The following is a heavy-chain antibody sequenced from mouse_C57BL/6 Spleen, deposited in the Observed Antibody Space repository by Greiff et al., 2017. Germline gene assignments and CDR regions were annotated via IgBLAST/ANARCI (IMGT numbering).Heavy chain of an antibody. J-gene: IGHJ1*03. CDR3: TRGDYGSSWYFDV. CDR2: IDPETGGT. D-gene: IGHD1-1*01. Sequence: QVHVKQSGAELVRPGASVTLSCKASGYTFTDYEMHWVKQTPVHGLEWIGAIDPETGGTAYNQKFKGKAILTADKSSSTAYMELRSLTSEDSAVYYCTRGDYGSSWYFDVWGTGTTVTVSS. V-gene: IGHV1-15*01. CDR1: GYTFTDYE.